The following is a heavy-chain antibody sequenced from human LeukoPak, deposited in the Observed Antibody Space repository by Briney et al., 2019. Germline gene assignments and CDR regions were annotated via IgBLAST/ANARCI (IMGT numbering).Heavy chain of an antibody. Sequence: ASVKVSCKASGYTFTGYYMHWVRQAPGQGLEWMGWINPNSGGTNYAQKFQGRVTMTRDTSISTSYMELSRLRSEDTAVYYCATEPPFYDILTAYSPYPWGQGTLVTVSS. CDR2: INPNSGGT. CDR3: ATEPPFYDILTAYSPYP. J-gene: IGHJ5*02. V-gene: IGHV1-2*02. D-gene: IGHD3-9*01. CDR1: GYTFTGYY.